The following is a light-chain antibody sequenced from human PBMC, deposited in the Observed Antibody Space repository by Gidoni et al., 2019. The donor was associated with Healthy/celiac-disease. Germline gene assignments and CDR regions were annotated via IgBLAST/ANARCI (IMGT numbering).Light chain of an antibody. V-gene: IGLV2-11*01. CDR1: SSDVGGYNY. CDR2: DVS. CDR3: CSYAGSYTFGVV. J-gene: IGLJ2*01. Sequence: QSALTQPRSVSGSPGQSVTISCTGTSSDVGGYNYVSWYQQHPGKAPKLMIYDVSKRPSGVPVRFSGSKSGNTASLTISGLQAEDDADYYCCSYAGSYTFGVVFGGGTKLTVL.